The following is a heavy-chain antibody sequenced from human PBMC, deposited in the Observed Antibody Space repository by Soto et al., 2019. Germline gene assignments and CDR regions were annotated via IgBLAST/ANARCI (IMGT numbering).Heavy chain of an antibody. CDR2: IYPGDSDT. J-gene: IGHJ4*02. CDR3: ARANSGSYQPFDY. CDR1: GYSFTSYW. Sequence: LQISCKGSGYSFTSYWIGWVRQMPGKGLEWMGIIYPGDSDTRYSPSFQGQVTISADKSISTAYLQWSSLKASDTAMYYCARANSGSYQPFDYWGQRTLVTVSS. V-gene: IGHV5-51*01. D-gene: IGHD1-26*01.